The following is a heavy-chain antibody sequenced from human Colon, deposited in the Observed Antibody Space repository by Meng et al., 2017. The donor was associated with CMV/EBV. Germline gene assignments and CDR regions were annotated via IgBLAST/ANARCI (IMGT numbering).Heavy chain of an antibody. CDR1: GFSLNTAEVG. Sequence: QITLKGPGPTLVKPTQTLTLTCTFYGFSLNTAEVGLGWFRPPPGNAPDWIALIYWDDDKRYRSSVGNRLTLNHDASKNQVVLKLTDMDPVDTATYYCAHKSLPAAFFDYWSQGTLVTVSS. V-gene: IGHV2-5*02. CDR3: AHKSLPAAFFDY. D-gene: IGHD2-2*01. J-gene: IGHJ4*02. CDR2: IYWDDDK.